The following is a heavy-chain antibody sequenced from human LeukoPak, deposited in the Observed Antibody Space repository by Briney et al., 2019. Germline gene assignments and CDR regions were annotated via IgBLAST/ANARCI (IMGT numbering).Heavy chain of an antibody. CDR2: ISYDGNNK. J-gene: IGHJ4*02. D-gene: IGHD1-26*01. Sequence: GGSLRLSCAASGFTFSSYAMHWVRQAPGKGLEWVAVISYDGNNKYYADSVKGRFTISRDNAKNSLYLQMNSLRAEDTAVYYCAASVGDYWGQGTLVTVSS. CDR3: AASVGDY. V-gene: IGHV3-30*04. CDR1: GFTFSSYA.